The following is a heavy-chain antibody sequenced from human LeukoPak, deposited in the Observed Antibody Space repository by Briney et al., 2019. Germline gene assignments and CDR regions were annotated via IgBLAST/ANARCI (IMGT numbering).Heavy chain of an antibody. Sequence: GGSLRLSCAASGFTFSSFAMIWVRQAPGKGLEWVSAISGSGGSTYYADSVKGRFTISRDNSKNTLYLQMDSLRAEDTAVYYCAKVGYYDRDGMDVWGQGTTVTVSS. CDR1: GFTFSSFA. D-gene: IGHD3-22*01. CDR3: AKVGYYDRDGMDV. CDR2: ISGSGGST. V-gene: IGHV3-23*01. J-gene: IGHJ6*02.